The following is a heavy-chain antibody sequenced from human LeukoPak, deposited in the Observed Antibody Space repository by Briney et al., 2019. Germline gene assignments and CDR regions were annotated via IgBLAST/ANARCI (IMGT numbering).Heavy chain of an antibody. CDR1: GFTFSSYT. D-gene: IGHD5-12*01. CDR2: ISGSGGST. CDR3: AKDRNRGYSGSFDY. Sequence: GGSLRLSCAASGFTFSSYTMSWVRQAPGKGLEWVSAISGSGGSTYYADSVKGRFTISRDNSKNTLYLQMNSLRAEDTAVYYCAKDRNRGYSGSFDYWGQGTLVTVSS. V-gene: IGHV3-23*01. J-gene: IGHJ4*02.